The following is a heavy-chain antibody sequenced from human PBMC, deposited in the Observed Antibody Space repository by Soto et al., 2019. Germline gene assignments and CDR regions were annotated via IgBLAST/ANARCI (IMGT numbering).Heavy chain of an antibody. J-gene: IGHJ5*02. V-gene: IGHV6-1*01. CDR1: GDSVSSNSAA. D-gene: IGHD6-13*01. CDR3: ARGAKIAAAGTVVSGWFDP. CDR2: TYYRSKWYN. Sequence: SQTLSLTGAISGDSVSSNSAAWNWIRQSPSRGLEWLGRTYYRSKWYNDYAVSVKSRITINPDTSKNQFSLQLNSVTPEDTAVYYCARGAKIAAAGTVVSGWFDPWGQGTLVTISS.